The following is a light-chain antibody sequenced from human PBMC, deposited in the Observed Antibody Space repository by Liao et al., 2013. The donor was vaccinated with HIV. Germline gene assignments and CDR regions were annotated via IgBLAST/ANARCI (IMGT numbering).Light chain of an antibody. CDR3: QVWDSSSDHWV. V-gene: IGLV3-21*01. J-gene: IGLJ3*02. Sequence: SYVLTQPPSVSVAPGKTAKITCGGSNIGSKSVHWYQQKPGQAPVLFIYYDSGRPSGIPGRFSGSNSGNTATLTISRVEAGDEADYYCQVWDSSSDHWVFGGGTKLTVL. CDR2: YDS. CDR1: NIGSKS.